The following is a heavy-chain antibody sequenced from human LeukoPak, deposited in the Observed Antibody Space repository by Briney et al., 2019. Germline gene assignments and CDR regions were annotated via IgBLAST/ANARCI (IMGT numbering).Heavy chain of an antibody. J-gene: IGHJ4*02. D-gene: IGHD6-6*01. Sequence: PGGSLRLSCAASGFTFSSYAMHWVRQAPGKGLEWVTVISYDGTNRYYTNSVKGRFTISRDNSKNTLYLQMNSLRAEDMALYYCAKSRSSWSGLDYWGQGTLVIVSS. CDR3: AKSRSSWSGLDY. CDR1: GFTFSSYA. V-gene: IGHV3-30*04. CDR2: ISYDGTNR.